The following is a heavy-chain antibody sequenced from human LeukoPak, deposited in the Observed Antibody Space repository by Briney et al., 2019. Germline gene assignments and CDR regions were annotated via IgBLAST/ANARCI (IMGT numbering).Heavy chain of an antibody. D-gene: IGHD3-22*01. CDR3: ARGRYDGSGFDY. J-gene: IGHJ4*02. Sequence: SETLSLTCTVSGGSISSYYWSWIRQPPGKGLEWIGYIYYSGSTNYNPSLKSRVTISVDTSKNQFSLKLSSVTAADTAVYYCARGRYDGSGFDYWGQGTLATVSS. V-gene: IGHV4-59*01. CDR2: IYYSGST. CDR1: GGSISSYY.